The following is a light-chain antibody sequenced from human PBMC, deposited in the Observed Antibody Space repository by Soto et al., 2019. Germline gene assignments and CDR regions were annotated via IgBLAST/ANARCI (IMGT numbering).Light chain of an antibody. V-gene: IGLV2-14*01. J-gene: IGLJ2*01. CDR1: TSDVGNYKY. CDR3: SSYSIASTVI. Sequence: QSALTQPASVSGSPGQSITISCTGTTSDVGNYKYVSWYQQFRGKAPKLMIYEVSSRPSGVSDRFSGSKSGNTASLTISGLQAEDEADYYCSSYSIASTVIFGGGTQLTVL. CDR2: EVS.